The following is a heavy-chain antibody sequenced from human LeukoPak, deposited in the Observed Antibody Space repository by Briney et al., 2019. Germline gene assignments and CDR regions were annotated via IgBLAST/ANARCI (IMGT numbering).Heavy chain of an antibody. J-gene: IGHJ4*02. V-gene: IGHV4-39*07. CDR1: GGSISSSSYY. CDR3: ARRRSGSYRTWAIFDY. Sequence: PSETLSLTCTVSGGSISSSSYYWGWIRQPPGKGLEWIGEINHSGSTNYNPSLKSRVTISVDTSKNQFSLKLSSVTAADTAAYYCARRRSGSYRTWAIFDYWGQGTLVTVSS. D-gene: IGHD1-26*01. CDR2: INHSGST.